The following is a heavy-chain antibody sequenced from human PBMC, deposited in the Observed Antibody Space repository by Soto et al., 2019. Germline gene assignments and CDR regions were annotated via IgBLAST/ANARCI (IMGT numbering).Heavy chain of an antibody. V-gene: IGHV3-66*04. CDR3: ARHRFAEGWYYYMDV. CDR1: GFTVSSNY. J-gene: IGHJ6*03. Sequence: GGSLRLSCAASGFTVSSNYMSWVRQAPGKGLEWVSVIYSGGSTYYADSVKGRFTISRDNSKNTLYLQMNSLRAEDTAVYYCARHRFAEGWYYYMDVWGKGTTVTVSS. D-gene: IGHD3-16*01. CDR2: IYSGGST.